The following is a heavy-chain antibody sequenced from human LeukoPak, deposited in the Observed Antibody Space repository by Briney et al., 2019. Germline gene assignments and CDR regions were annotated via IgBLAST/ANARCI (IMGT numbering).Heavy chain of an antibody. CDR1: GGSISSSSYY. V-gene: IGHV4-39*07. Sequence: PSQTLSLTCTVSGGSISSSSYYWGWIRQPPGKGLEWIGSIYYSGSTNYNPSLKSRVTISVDTSKNQFSLKLSSVTAADTAVYYCARAPSWFEGRFDYWGQGTLVTVSS. CDR3: ARAPSWFEGRFDY. J-gene: IGHJ4*02. D-gene: IGHD6-13*01. CDR2: IYYSGST.